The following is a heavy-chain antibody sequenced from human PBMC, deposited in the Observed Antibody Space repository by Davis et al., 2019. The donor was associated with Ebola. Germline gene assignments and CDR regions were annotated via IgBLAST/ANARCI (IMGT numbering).Heavy chain of an antibody. CDR2: IIPIFGTA. D-gene: IGHD3-22*01. J-gene: IGHJ6*02. CDR1: GGTFSSYA. Sequence: AASVKVSCKASGGTFSSYAISWVRQAPGQGLEWMGGIIPIFGTANYAQKFQGRVTITADKSTSTAYMELSSLRSEDTAVYYCAREHYYDSSGYNYYYYGMDVWGQGTTVTVSS. CDR3: AREHYYDSSGYNYYYYGMDV. V-gene: IGHV1-69*06.